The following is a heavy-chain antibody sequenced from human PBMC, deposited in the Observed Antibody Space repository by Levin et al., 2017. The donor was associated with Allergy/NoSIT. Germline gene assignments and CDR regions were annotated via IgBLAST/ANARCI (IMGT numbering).Heavy chain of an antibody. J-gene: IGHJ4*02. CDR1: GLNFRDAW. D-gene: IGHD2-2*03. CDR2: IKDKSDGETA. CDR3: SATWMS. Sequence: LSLTCAGSGLNFRDAWMSWVRQAPGKGLEWVGRIKDKSDGETADYAAPVKGRFTISRDDSKNLVFLQMNNLQIEDTAVYFCSATWMSWGQGTLVTVSS. V-gene: IGHV3-15*01.